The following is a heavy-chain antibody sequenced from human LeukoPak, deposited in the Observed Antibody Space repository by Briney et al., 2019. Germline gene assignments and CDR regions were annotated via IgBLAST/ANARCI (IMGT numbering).Heavy chain of an antibody. CDR3: AKDRNGQLVRPAPAYMDV. CDR1: GFTFSSYG. Sequence: GGSLRLSCAASGFTFSSYGMHWVRQAPGKGLEWVAFIRYDGSNKYYADSVKGRFTISRDNSKNTLYLQMNSLRAEDTAVYYCAKDRNGQLVRPAPAYMDVWGKGTTVTISS. J-gene: IGHJ6*03. D-gene: IGHD6-13*01. V-gene: IGHV3-30*02. CDR2: IRYDGSNK.